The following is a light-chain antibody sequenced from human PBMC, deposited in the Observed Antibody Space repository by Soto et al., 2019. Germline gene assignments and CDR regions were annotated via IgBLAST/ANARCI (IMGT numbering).Light chain of an antibody. CDR1: QSISSSY. V-gene: IGKV3-11*01. Sequence: EIVLTQSPGTLSLSPGERATLSCRASQSISSSYLAWYQQKPGQAPRLLIYDASNRATGIPARFSGSGSGTDFTLTISSLEPEDFAVYYCQQRSNWPPPITFGQGTRLEI. CDR2: DAS. J-gene: IGKJ5*01. CDR3: QQRSNWPPPIT.